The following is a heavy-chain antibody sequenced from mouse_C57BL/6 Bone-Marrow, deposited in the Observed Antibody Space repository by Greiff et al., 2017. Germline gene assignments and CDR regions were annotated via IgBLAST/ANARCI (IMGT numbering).Heavy chain of an antibody. Sequence: EVQLQQSGPELVKPGASVKISCKASGYTFTDYYMNWVKQSHGQSLEWIGDINPNNGGTSYNQKFKGKATLTVDKSSSTAYMELRSLTSEDSAVYYCARLLFAYWGQGTLVTVSA. CDR1: GYTFTDYY. J-gene: IGHJ3*01. V-gene: IGHV1-26*01. CDR2: INPNNGGT. CDR3: ARLLFAY. D-gene: IGHD1-1*01.